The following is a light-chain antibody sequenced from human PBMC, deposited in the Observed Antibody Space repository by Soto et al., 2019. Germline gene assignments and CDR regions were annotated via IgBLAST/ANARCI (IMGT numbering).Light chain of an antibody. CDR3: QQYGSSPFN. J-gene: IGKJ3*01. CDR1: QRVSSNF. V-gene: IGKV3-20*01. Sequence: EIVLTQSPATLSLSPGDRATLSCRASQRVSSNFLAWYQQRPGQTPRLLIYGAFTRATGIPDRFSGGGSGTDFSLTISRLEPEDFGVSYCQQYGSSPFNFGPGTKVEIK. CDR2: GAF.